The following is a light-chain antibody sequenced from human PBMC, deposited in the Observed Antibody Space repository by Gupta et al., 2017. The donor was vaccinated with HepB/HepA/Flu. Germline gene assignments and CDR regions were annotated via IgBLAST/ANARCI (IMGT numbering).Light chain of an antibody. Sequence: DIVMPQSPDSLAVSLGERATINCKSSQSVLYSSNNKNYLAWYQQKPGQPPKLLIYWASTRESGVPDRFSGSGSGTDFTLTISSLQAEDVAVYYCQQDDSTRQAFGQGTRLEIK. CDR3: QQDDSTRQA. CDR1: QSVLYSSNNKNY. V-gene: IGKV4-1*01. J-gene: IGKJ2*01. CDR2: WAS.